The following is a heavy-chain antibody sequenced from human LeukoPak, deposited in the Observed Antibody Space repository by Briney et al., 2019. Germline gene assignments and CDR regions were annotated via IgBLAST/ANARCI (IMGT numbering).Heavy chain of an antibody. V-gene: IGHV3-33*08. CDR1: GFALSSHW. Sequence: GSLRLSCAASGFALSSHWMTWDRQAPGKGLEWVAVIWYDGSNKYYADSVKGRFTISRDNSKNTLYLQMNSLRAEDTAVYYCARVSTNYYYGMDVWGQGTTVTVSS. CDR3: ARVSTNYYYGMDV. J-gene: IGHJ6*02. CDR2: IWYDGSNK.